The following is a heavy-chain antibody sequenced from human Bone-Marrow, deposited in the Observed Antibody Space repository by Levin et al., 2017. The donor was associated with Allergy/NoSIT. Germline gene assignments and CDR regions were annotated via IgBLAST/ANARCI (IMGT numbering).Heavy chain of an antibody. CDR1: GFTFSNYA. V-gene: IGHV3-23*01. CDR3: AKWNLPPHRAQLWFGWFDP. D-gene: IGHD3-10*01. Sequence: PGGSLRLSCAASGFTFSNYAMNWVRQAPGKGLEWVSTIILNGERTHYADSVRGRFTISRDNSRNTLYLQMNSLRAEDTAIYYCAKWNLPPHRAQLWFGWFDPWGQGTLVTVSS. CDR2: IILNGERT. J-gene: IGHJ5*02.